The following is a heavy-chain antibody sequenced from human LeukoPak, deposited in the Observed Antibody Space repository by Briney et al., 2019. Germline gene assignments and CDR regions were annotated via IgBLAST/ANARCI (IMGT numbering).Heavy chain of an antibody. Sequence: SETLSLTCTVSGYSISSSSYYWGWIRQPPGKGLEWIGSIYYSGSTYYNPSLKSRVTISVDTSKNQFSLKLSSVTAADTAVYYCARVRVGYCSGGSCLNENFDYWGQGTLVTVSS. CDR2: IYYSGST. V-gene: IGHV4-39*07. D-gene: IGHD2-15*01. CDR1: GYSISSSSYY. CDR3: ARVRVGYCSGGSCLNENFDY. J-gene: IGHJ4*02.